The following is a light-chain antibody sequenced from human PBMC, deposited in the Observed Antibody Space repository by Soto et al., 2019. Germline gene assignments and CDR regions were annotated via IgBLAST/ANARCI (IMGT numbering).Light chain of an antibody. CDR3: SLYTRENAYV. V-gene: IGLV2-18*01. CDR2: EVS. Sequence: QYVLTQAPCVSGSPGQSVTISCTGTSADFVSYNRVSWYQQPPGTAPKLMIYEVSKRPSGVPDRFSGSKSGNTASLTISGLQAADEADYYCSLYTRENAYVFATGIKATVL. J-gene: IGLJ1*01. CDR1: SADFVSYNR.